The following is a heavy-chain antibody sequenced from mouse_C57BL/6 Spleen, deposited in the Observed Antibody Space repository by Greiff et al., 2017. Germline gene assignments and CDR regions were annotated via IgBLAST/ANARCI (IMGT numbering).Heavy chain of an antibody. J-gene: IGHJ1*03. CDR3: ATYSNYDWYFDV. Sequence: QVQLQQPGAELVMPGASVKLSCKASGYTFTSYWMHWVKQRPGQGLEWIGEIDPSDRYTNYNQKFKGKSTLTVAKSSSTAYMQLSSLTSEDSAVYYCATYSNYDWYFDVWGTGTTVTVSS. D-gene: IGHD2-5*01. V-gene: IGHV1-69*01. CDR2: IDPSDRYT. CDR1: GYTFTSYW.